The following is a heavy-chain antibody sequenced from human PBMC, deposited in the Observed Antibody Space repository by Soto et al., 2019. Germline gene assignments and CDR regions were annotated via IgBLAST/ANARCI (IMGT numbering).Heavy chain of an antibody. CDR1: GFIFSDYY. CDR3: ARRLQWQLRPLDS. Sequence: QEHLLESGGGLVKPGGSLRLSCAGSGFIFSDYYITWIRRAPGKGLEWVSYINTLSSAIYYADSVKGRFTISRDNAKNSVYWQMNSLRAEDTAVEYGARRLQWQLRPLDSWGRGTLVTVSS. D-gene: IGHD6-19*01. J-gene: IGHJ4*02. CDR2: INTLSSAI. V-gene: IGHV3-11*01.